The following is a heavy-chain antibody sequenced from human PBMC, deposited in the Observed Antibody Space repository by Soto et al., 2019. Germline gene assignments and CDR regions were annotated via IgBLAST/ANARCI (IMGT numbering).Heavy chain of an antibody. CDR1: GFTFSINA. Sequence: EVQLLESGGGLVQPGGSLRLSCAASGFTFSINAMSWVRQAPGKGLEWVSAISGSGGSTYSVDSVKGRFTISRDNXKNTLYLQMISLRAEDTAVYYCAISLRGIITDFDCWGQGTLVTVSS. D-gene: IGHD3-10*01. V-gene: IGHV3-23*01. J-gene: IGHJ4*02. CDR2: ISGSGGST. CDR3: AISLRGIITDFDC.